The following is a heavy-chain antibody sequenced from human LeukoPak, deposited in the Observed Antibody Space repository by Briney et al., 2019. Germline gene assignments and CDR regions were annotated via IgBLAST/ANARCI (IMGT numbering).Heavy chain of an antibody. CDR2: IYHSGST. D-gene: IGHD1-26*01. J-gene: IGHJ4*02. CDR3: ARVRATPTHFDY. Sequence: PSETLSLTCTVSGGSISSGGYYWSWIRQPPGKGLEWIGYIYHSGSTYYNPSLKSRVTISVDRSKNQFSLKLSSVTAADTAVYYCARVRATPTHFDYWGQGTLVTVSS. V-gene: IGHV4-30-2*01. CDR1: GGSISSGGYY.